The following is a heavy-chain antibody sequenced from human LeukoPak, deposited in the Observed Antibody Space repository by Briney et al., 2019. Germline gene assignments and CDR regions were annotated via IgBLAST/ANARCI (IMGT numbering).Heavy chain of an antibody. CDR3: ARATRGDTTKSFYL. J-gene: IGHJ2*01. CDR1: GASVSSNSVA. CDR2: TYYRSKWYN. V-gene: IGHV6-1*01. Sequence: SQTLSLTCAISGASVSSNSVAWYWIRQSPSRGLEWLGRTYYRSKWYNDYALSVKSRITINPDTSENQFSLQLDSVTPDDTAVYYCARATRGDTTKSFYLWGRGTLVTVSS. D-gene: IGHD5-18*01.